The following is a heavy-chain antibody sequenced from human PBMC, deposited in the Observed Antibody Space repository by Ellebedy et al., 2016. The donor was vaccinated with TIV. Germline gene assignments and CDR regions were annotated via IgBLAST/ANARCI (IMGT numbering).Heavy chain of an antibody. V-gene: IGHV5-51*01. Sequence: GESLKISCKSSGYSFSNYWIVWVRQMPGKGLEWMGIIYPRDSDTRYSPSFQGQVTISADKSISTAYLQWSSLKASDTAMYYCSTWYYDILSGYSGFDFWGQGTLVTVSS. CDR2: IYPRDSDT. CDR3: STWYYDILSGYSGFDF. J-gene: IGHJ4*02. D-gene: IGHD3-9*01. CDR1: GYSFSNYW.